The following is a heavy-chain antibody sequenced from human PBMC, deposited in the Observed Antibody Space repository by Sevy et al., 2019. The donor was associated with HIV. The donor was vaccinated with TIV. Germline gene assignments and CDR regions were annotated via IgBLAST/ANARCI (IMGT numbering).Heavy chain of an antibody. CDR1: GFTFSSYG. CDR2: IWNDGSNQ. CDR3: ARAPGYCTSTNCYDWFDP. V-gene: IGHV3-33*01. Sequence: GALRLSCAASGFTFSSYGMHWVRQAPGKGLEWVAVIWNDGSNQYYADSVEGRFTVSRDNSTNTLYLQMNSLRAEDTAVYYCARAPGYCTSTNCYDWFDPWGHGTLVTVSS. D-gene: IGHD2-2*01. J-gene: IGHJ5*02.